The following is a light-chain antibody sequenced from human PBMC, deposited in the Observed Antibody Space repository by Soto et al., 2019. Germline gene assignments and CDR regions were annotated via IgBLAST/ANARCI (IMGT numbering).Light chain of an antibody. Sequence: QSVLTQAPSVSGTPGQRVTITCSGSSSNIGRNSVNWYQHLPGTAPKLLTHGNNHRPSGVPDRFSASKSGTSASLAISGLQPEDEADYCCAAWDDSLNEYVFGDGTKVTVL. V-gene: IGLV1-44*01. CDR3: AAWDDSLNEYV. CDR2: GNN. CDR1: SSNIGRNS. J-gene: IGLJ1*01.